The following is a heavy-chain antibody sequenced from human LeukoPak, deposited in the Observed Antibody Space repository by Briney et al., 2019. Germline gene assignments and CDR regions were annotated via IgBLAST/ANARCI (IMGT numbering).Heavy chain of an antibody. J-gene: IGHJ4*02. CDR2: ISYDGSNK. CDR3: AKLDY. Sequence: GDSLRLSCAASGFTFTKYWMTWVRQAPGKGLEWVAVISYDGSNKYYADPVKGRFTISRDNSKNTLYLQMNSLRAEDTAVYYCAKLDYWGQGTLVTVSS. V-gene: IGHV3-30*18. CDR1: GFTFTKYW.